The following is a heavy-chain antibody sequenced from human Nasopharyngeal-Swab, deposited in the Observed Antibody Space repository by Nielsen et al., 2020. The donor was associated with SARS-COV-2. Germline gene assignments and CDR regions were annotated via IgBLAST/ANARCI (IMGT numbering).Heavy chain of an antibody. CDR3: ARGHRSISMIVVVIATAHFYFDS. Sequence: SETLSLTCAVYGGSFNDYYWSWIRQPPGKGLEWLGEINYRGNDTYNPPLKSRVTISVDTSKNQFSLKLSSVTAADTAVYYCARGHRSISMIVVVIATAHFYFDSWGRGTLVTVTS. CDR2: INYRGND. CDR1: GGSFNDYY. J-gene: IGHJ4*02. D-gene: IGHD3-22*01. V-gene: IGHV4-34*01.